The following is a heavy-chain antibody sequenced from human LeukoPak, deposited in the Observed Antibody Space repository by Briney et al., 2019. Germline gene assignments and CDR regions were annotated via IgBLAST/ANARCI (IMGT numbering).Heavy chain of an antibody. J-gene: IGHJ6*02. V-gene: IGHV3-74*01. CDR3: SLGRAHGMDV. Sequence: PGGSLRLSCAASGFTFSSYWMHWVRQAPGKGLMWVSRINSDGTSTSYADSVKGRFTISRDNAKNTLYLQMNSLRAEDTAVYYCSLGRAHGMDVWGQGTTVTVSS. CDR2: INSDGTST. CDR1: GFTFSSYW. D-gene: IGHD3-16*01.